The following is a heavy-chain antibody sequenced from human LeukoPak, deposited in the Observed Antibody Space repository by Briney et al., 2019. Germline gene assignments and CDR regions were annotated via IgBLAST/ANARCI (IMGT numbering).Heavy chain of an antibody. CDR1: GYTFTSYG. J-gene: IGHJ6*03. V-gene: IGHV1-18*01. D-gene: IGHD2-21*01. Sequence: ASVKVSCKTSGYTFTSYGIIWVRQAPGQGLEWMGWISAYNGNRNYAQKLQGRVTMTTDTSTSTAYMELSSLRSEDTAVYYCASGAISDYYYMDVWGKGTTVTVSS. CDR3: ASGAISDYYYMDV. CDR2: ISAYNGNR.